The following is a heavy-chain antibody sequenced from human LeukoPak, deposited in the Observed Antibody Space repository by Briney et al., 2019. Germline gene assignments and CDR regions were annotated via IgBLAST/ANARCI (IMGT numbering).Heavy chain of an antibody. J-gene: IGHJ5*02. V-gene: IGHV3-48*01. CDR3: AKDSHYDFWSGYYVA. Sequence: GGSLRLSCAASGFTFSTYSMNWVRQAPGQGLEWVSYISSLGSTIYYADSVKGRFTISRDNSKNTLYLQMNSLRAGDTAVHYCAKDSHYDFWSGYYVAWGQGTLVTVSS. D-gene: IGHD3-3*01. CDR1: GFTFSTYS. CDR2: ISSLGSTI.